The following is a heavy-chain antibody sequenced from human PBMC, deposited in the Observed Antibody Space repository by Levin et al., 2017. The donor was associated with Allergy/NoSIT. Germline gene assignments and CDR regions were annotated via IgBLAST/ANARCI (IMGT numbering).Heavy chain of an antibody. CDR1: GGSISSGAYY. J-gene: IGHJ4*02. CDR2: IYYTGST. V-gene: IGHV4-31*03. CDR3: AGIDYGDYNFDY. D-gene: IGHD4-17*01. Sequence: SQTLSLTCTVSGGSISSGAYYWTWIRQHPGKGLEWIGYIYYTGSTYYNPSLKSRVTMSVDTSKNQFSLKLSSVTAADTAVYYCAGIDYGDYNFDYWGQGTLVTVSS.